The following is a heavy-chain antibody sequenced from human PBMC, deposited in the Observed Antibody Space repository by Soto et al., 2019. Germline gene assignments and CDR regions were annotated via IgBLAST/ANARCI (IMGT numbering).Heavy chain of an antibody. J-gene: IGHJ4*02. D-gene: IGHD3-16*02. Sequence: QVQLAQSGAEERKPGVSVKVSCEATGYTFTAYAMHWVRQAPGQRLEWMGWIKPANGNTKYSQKFQGRLTITIDTSANTMYMELSSLTSEDTAMYYCTRSAISPYGGLIGPFDYWGQGNLVTVSS. CDR3: TRSAISPYGGLIGPFDY. CDR1: GYTFTAYA. V-gene: IGHV1-3*05. CDR2: IKPANGNT.